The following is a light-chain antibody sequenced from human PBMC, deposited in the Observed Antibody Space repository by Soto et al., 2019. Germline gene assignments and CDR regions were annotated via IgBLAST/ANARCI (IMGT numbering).Light chain of an antibody. CDR3: SSYAGSNLWV. Sequence: QSALTQPPSASGSPGQSVTISCNGTSSDVGGYNYVSWYQQHPGKAPKLMIYEVSKRPSGVPDRFSGSKSGNTASLTVSGLQAEDEADYYCSSYAGSNLWVFGGGTQLTVL. V-gene: IGLV2-8*01. CDR1: SSDVGGYNY. J-gene: IGLJ3*02. CDR2: EVS.